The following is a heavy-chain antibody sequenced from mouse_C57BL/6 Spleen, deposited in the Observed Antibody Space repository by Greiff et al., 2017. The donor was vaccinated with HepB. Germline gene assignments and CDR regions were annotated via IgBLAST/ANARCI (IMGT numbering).Heavy chain of an antibody. Sequence: EVMLVESGGGLVKPGGSLKLSCAASGFTFSDYGTHWVRQAPEKGLEWVAYISSGSSTIYYADTVKGRFTISRDNAKNTLFLQMTSLRSEDTAMYYCARNFDYWGQGTTLTVSS. CDR2: ISSGSSTI. V-gene: IGHV5-17*01. J-gene: IGHJ2*01. CDR3: ARNFDY. CDR1: GFTFSDYG.